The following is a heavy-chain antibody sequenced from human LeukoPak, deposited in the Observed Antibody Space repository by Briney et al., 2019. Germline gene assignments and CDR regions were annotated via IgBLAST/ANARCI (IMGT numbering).Heavy chain of an antibody. CDR1: GFTFSSYG. CDR2: IWYDGSNK. Sequence: PGRSLGLSCAASGFTFSSYGMHWVRQAPGKGLEWVAVIWYDGSNKYYADSVKGRFTISRDNSKNTLYLQMNSLRAEDTAVYYCAKDWPNFHENSGHYYRRDGDSWGQGTLVTVSS. D-gene: IGHD3-22*01. CDR3: AKDWPNFHENSGHYYRRDGDS. J-gene: IGHJ5*01. V-gene: IGHV3-33*06.